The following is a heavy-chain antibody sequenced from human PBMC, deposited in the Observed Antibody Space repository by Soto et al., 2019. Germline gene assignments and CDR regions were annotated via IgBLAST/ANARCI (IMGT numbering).Heavy chain of an antibody. J-gene: IGHJ3*02. CDR2: ISRSAGNT. CDR3: ARDQVPGLDAFDI. V-gene: IGHV3-21*01. Sequence: EVQLVESGGGLVKPGGSLRLSCAASGFTFSSYSMNWVRQAPGKGLEWVSSISRSAGNTYYADSVKGRFTISRDNAKNSMYLQMNILRAEDTAVYYCARDQVPGLDAFDIWGQGTMVTVSS. CDR1: GFTFSSYS.